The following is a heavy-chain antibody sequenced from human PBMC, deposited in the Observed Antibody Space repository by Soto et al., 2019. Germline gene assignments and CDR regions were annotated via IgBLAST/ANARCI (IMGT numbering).Heavy chain of an antibody. J-gene: IGHJ5*02. V-gene: IGHV1-2*02. CDR2: INPNSGGT. Sequence: XSVKVSCKASGYSFTGYYMHWVRQAPGQGLEWMGWINPNSGGTNYAQKFQGRVTMTRDTPISTAYMELSRLRSDDTAVYYCARGHADFWSGYYYLYNWFDHWGQGTLVTVSS. D-gene: IGHD3-3*01. CDR1: GYSFTGYY. CDR3: ARGHADFWSGYYYLYNWFDH.